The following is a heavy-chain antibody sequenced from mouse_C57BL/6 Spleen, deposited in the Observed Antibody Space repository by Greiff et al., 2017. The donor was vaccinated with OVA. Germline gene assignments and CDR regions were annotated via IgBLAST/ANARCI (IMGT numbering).Heavy chain of an antibody. J-gene: IGHJ1*03. V-gene: IGHV1-82*01. CDR1: GYAFSSSW. CDR3: ARPTVVDWYFDV. CDR2: IYPGDGDT. D-gene: IGHD1-1*01. Sequence: QVQLQQSGPELVKPGASVKISCKASGYAFSSSWMNWVKQRPGKGLEWIGRIYPGDGDTNYNGKFKGKATLTADKSSSTAYMQLSSLTSEDSAVYFCARPTVVDWYFDVWGTGTTVTVSS.